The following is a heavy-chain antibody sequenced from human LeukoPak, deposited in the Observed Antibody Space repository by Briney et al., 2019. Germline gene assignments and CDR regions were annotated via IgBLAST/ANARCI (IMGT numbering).Heavy chain of an antibody. V-gene: IGHV3-30*04. CDR2: ISYDGSNK. Sequence: GGSLRLSRAASGFTFSSYEMNWVRQAPGKGLEWVAVISYDGSNKYYADSVKGRFTVSRDNTKNSLYLQMNSLRAEDTAVYYCTMIEWERWRGWGQGTLVTVSS. CDR1: GFTFSSYE. CDR3: TMIEWERWRG. D-gene: IGHD1-26*01. J-gene: IGHJ4*02.